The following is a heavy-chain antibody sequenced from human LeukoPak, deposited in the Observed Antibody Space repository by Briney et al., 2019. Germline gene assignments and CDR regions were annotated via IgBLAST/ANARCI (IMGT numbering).Heavy chain of an antibody. V-gene: IGHV4-4*07. J-gene: IGHJ6*03. CDR2: IYTSGST. CDR3: ARENIVVVPAAIVKRYYYYYMDV. CDR1: GGSISSYY. Sequence: SETLSLTCTVSGGSISSYYWSWIRQPAGKGLEWIGRIYTSGSTNYNPSLKSRVTMSVDTSKNQFSLKPSSVTAADTAVSYCARENIVVVPAAIVKRYYYYYMDVWGKGTTVTVSS. D-gene: IGHD2-2*01.